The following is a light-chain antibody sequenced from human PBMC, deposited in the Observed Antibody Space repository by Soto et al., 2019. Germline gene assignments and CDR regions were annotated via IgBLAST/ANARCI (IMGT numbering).Light chain of an antibody. CDR3: CSYAGHPVV. CDR2: EGN. CDR1: YNL. Sequence: QSVLTQPASVSVSPGQSITISCTYNLVSWYQQHPGKAPKLMIYEGNKRPSWVSHRYSGSKSGNTASLTISGLQSEDAADYYCCSYAGHPVVFCGGTKLTVL. J-gene: IGLJ2*01. V-gene: IGLV2-23*01.